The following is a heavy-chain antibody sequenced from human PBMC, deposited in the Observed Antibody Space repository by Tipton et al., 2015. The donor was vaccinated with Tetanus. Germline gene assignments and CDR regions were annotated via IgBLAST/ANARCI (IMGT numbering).Heavy chain of an antibody. V-gene: IGHV3-23*01. CDR3: AKVGLKDIAVPGIHLYY. J-gene: IGHJ4*02. CDR2: ISGGATST. D-gene: IGHD6-19*01. Sequence: SLRLSCAGSGFAFSTYAMSWVRQAPGKGLEWVSSISGGATSTNTADSVKGRFTIYRDDSKNTLYLQMNSLRAEDTAVYYCAKVGLKDIAVPGIHLYYWGQGTLFSVSS. CDR1: GFAFSTYA.